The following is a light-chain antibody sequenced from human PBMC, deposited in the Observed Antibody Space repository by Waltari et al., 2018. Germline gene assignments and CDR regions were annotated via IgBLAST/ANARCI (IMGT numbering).Light chain of an antibody. CDR3: QKYNSAPWT. CDR2: AAS. Sequence: DIQMTQYPSSLSASVGDRVTITCRASKGISNYLAWYQQKPGKVPKLLIYAASTLQSGVPSRFSGSGSGTDFTLTISSLQPEDVATYYCQKYNSAPWTFGQGTKVEIK. V-gene: IGKV1-27*01. J-gene: IGKJ1*01. CDR1: KGISNY.